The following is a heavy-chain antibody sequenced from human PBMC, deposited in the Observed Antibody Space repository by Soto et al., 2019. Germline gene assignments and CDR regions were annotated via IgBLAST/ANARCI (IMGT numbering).Heavy chain of an antibody. D-gene: IGHD1-26*01. CDR2: IFGGGGGP. Sequence: EVQLLESGGGLIQPGGSLRLSCAASGFTFSNFAMSWVRQAPGKGLEWVSRIFGGGGGPCYADSVKGRFTISRDNSKNTVYLKMNGLRAEDTGVYYCAKMRGMEVWEYALDVWGQVTLGGDSS. V-gene: IGHV3-23*01. CDR3: AKMRGMEVWEYALDV. CDR1: GFTFSNFA. J-gene: IGHJ4*02.